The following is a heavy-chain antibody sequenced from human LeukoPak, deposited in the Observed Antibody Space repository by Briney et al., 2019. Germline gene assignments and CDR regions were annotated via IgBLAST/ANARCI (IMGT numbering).Heavy chain of an antibody. CDR2: INPNSGGT. CDR3: ARGERRATVATGDAFDI. CDR1: GCTFTGYY. D-gene: IGHD4-23*01. J-gene: IGHJ3*02. V-gene: IGHV1-2*02. Sequence: ASVKVSCKASGCTFTGYYMHWVRQAPGQGLEWMGWINPNSGGTNYAQKLQGRVTMTRDTSISTAYMELSRLRSDDTAVYYCARGERRATVATGDAFDIWGQGTMVTVSS.